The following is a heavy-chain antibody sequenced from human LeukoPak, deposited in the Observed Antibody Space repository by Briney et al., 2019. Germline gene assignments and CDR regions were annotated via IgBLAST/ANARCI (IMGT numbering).Heavy chain of an antibody. CDR2: INHSGST. V-gene: IGHV4-34*01. Sequence: SETLSLTCAVYGGSFSGYYWSWIRQPPGKGLEWIGEINHSGSTNYNPSLTSRVTISVDTSKNQFSLKLSSVTAADTAVYYCARGEDSIDYWGQGTLVTVSS. D-gene: IGHD6-6*01. CDR1: GGSFSGYY. CDR3: ARGEDSIDY. J-gene: IGHJ4*02.